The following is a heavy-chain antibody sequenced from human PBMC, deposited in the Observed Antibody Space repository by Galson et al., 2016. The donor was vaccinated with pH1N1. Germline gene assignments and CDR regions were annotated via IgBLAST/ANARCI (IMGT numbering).Heavy chain of an antibody. V-gene: IGHV3-23*01. Sequence: SLRLSCAASGFTFTNYGMTWVRQAPGKGLEWVSNINGAGIQRYYSDSVRGRFTISRDNSRNMLFLQMNNLSAEDTAVYYCAKDLPTSWDFDSWCRGTLVTVSS. J-gene: IGHJ5*01. CDR3: AKDLPTSWDFDS. CDR1: GFTFTNYG. CDR2: INGAGIQR. D-gene: IGHD1-26*01.